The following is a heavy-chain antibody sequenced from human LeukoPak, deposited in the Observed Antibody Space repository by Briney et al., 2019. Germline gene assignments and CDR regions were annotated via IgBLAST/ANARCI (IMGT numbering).Heavy chain of an antibody. CDR3: ARDLTWGVMGAISFDY. Sequence: ASVKVSCKASGYTFTSYYMHWVRQAPGQGLEWMGIINPSGGSTSYAQKFQGRVTMTRDMSTSTVYVGLSSLRSEDTAVYYCARDLTWGVMGAISFDYWGQGTLVTVSS. D-gene: IGHD1-26*01. CDR2: INPSGGST. CDR1: GYTFTSYY. V-gene: IGHV1-46*01. J-gene: IGHJ4*02.